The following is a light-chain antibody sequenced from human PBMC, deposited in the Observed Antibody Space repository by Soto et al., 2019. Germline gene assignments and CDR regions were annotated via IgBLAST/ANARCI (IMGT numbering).Light chain of an antibody. CDR3: MQALQTPLT. CDR2: LGS. V-gene: IGKV2-28*01. Sequence: DLVMTQSPLSLPVTPGEPASISCRSSQSLLHSNGYNYLDWYLQKPGQSPQLLIYLGSNRASGGPDRLSGSGSGTDFTLKISRVEAEDVGVYYCMQALQTPLTFGGGTKGEIK. CDR1: QSLLHSNGYNY. J-gene: IGKJ4*01.